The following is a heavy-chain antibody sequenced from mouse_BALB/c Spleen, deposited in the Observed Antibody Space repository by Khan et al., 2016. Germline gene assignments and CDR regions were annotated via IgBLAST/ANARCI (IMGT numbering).Heavy chain of an antibody. CDR1: GFDFSRYW. J-gene: IGHJ3*01. V-gene: IGHV4-1*02. D-gene: IGHD1-1*01. CDR2: INPDSSTI. CDR3: ARRDYGSRAWFAY. Sequence: EVKLLESGGGLVQPGGSLKLSCAASGFDFSRYWMSWVRQAPGKGLEWIGEINPDSSTINYTPSLKDKFIISRDNAKNMLYLQMSKVRSEDTALYYCARRDYGSRAWFAYWGQGTLVTVSA.